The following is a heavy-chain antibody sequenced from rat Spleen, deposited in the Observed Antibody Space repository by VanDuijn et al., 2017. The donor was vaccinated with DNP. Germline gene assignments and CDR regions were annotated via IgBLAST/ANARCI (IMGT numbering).Heavy chain of an antibody. CDR3: ARHGTGSSDWFAY. Sequence: EVQLVESGGGLVQPGRSLKLSCAASGFTFSDYYMAWVRQAPTRGLEWVASISYEGSNTYYGESVKGRFTISRDNAKSTLYLQMNSLRSEDTATYYCARHGTGSSDWFAYWGQGTLVTVSS. CDR2: ISYEGSNT. D-gene: IGHD5-1*01. CDR1: GFTFSDYY. V-gene: IGHV5-22*01. J-gene: IGHJ3*01.